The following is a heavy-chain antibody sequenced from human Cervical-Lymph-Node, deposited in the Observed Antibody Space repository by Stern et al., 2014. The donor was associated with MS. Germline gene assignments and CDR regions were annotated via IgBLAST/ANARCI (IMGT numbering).Heavy chain of an antibody. CDR1: GFTFSSYS. Sequence: EVQLVESGGGLVQPGGSLRLSCAASGFTFSSYSMNWVRQAPGKGLEWVSYISRTSSTIYYAESVKGRFTISRDNAKNSLDLQMNSLRDEDTAVYYCARANYDFWSGDSSFQRYYYGMDVWGQGTTVTVSS. D-gene: IGHD3-3*01. J-gene: IGHJ6*02. CDR2: ISRTSSTI. V-gene: IGHV3-48*02. CDR3: ARANYDFWSGDSSFQRYYYGMDV.